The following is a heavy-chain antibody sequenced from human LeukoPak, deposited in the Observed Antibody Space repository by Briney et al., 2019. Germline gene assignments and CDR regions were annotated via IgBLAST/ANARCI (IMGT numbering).Heavy chain of an antibody. V-gene: IGHV4-30-4*01. J-gene: IGHJ3*02. D-gene: IGHD1-7*01. CDR2: IYYSGST. CDR3: ARATYHNWNYERGGPFDI. Sequence: SETLSLTCTVSGGSISSGDYYWSWIRQPPGKGLEWIGYIYYSGSTYYNPSLKSRVTISVDTSKNQFSLKLSSVTAADTAVYFCARATYHNWNYERGGPFDIWGQGTMVTVSS. CDR1: GGSISSGDYY.